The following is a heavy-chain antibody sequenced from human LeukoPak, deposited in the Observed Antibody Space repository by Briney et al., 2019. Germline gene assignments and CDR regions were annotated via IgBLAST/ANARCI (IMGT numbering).Heavy chain of an antibody. V-gene: IGHV3-53*01. CDR2: IYSGGST. D-gene: IGHD3-22*01. J-gene: IGHJ4*02. Sequence: HPGGSLRLSCAASGFTVSSNYMSWVRKAPGKGLEWVSVIYSGGSTYYADSVKGRFTISRDNSKNTVYLQMNSLRAEDTVVYYCARDLNYDSAYWGQGTLVTVSS. CDR3: ARDLNYDSAY. CDR1: GFTVSSNY.